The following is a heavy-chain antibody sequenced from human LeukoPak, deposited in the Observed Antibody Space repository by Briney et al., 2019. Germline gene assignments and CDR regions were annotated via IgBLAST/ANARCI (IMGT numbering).Heavy chain of an antibody. CDR2: IYASGST. D-gene: IGHD2-2*01. J-gene: IGHJ3*02. Sequence: PSETLSLTCTVSGDSISSYYWSWIRQPAGKGLEWIGRIYASGSTNYNPSLKSRVTMSADTSQNQFSLKLSSVTAADTAVYYCARDRSDQYAFDIWGQGTMVTVSS. CDR1: GDSISSYY. V-gene: IGHV4-4*07. CDR3: ARDRSDQYAFDI.